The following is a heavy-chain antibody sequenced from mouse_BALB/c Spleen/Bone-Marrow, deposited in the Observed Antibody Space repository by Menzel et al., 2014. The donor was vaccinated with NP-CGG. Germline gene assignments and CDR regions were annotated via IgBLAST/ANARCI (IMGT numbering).Heavy chain of an antibody. CDR2: IYPGSGNT. CDR1: GYTFTDYY. D-gene: IGHD1-1*01. V-gene: IGHV1-77*01. J-gene: IGHJ4*01. Sequence: LVESGAELARPGASVKLSCKASGYTFTDYYINWVKQRTGQGLEWIGEIYPGSGNTYYNEKFKGKATLTADKSSSTAYMQLSSLTSEDSAVYFCAKGGYGSSYGRYYAMDYWGQGTSVTVSS. CDR3: AKGGYGSSYGRYYAMDY.